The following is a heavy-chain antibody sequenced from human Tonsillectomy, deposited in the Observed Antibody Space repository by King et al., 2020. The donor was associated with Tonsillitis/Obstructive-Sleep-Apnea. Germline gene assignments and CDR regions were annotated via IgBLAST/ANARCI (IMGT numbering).Heavy chain of an antibody. CDR2: INHSGST. CDR1: GGSFSGYY. Sequence: VQLQQWGAGLLKPSETLSLTCAVYGGSFSGYYWSWIRQPPGKGLEWIGEINHSGSTNYNPSLKSRVTISVDTSKNKFSLKLSSVTAADTAVYYCARRIGDDYVWGSYRYSHDAFDIWGQGTMVTVSS. CDR3: ARRIGDDYVWGSYRYSHDAFDI. D-gene: IGHD3-16*02. V-gene: IGHV4-34*01. J-gene: IGHJ3*02.